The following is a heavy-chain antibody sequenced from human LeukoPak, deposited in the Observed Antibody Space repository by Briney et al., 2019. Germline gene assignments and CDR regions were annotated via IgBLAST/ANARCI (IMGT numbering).Heavy chain of an antibody. CDR3: ARESQQRVPSRENDY. CDR1: GFTFSSYW. J-gene: IGHJ4*02. D-gene: IGHD6-13*01. V-gene: IGHV3-7*01. Sequence: PGGSLRLSCAASGFTFSSYWMSWVRQAPGKGLEWVANIKQDGSEKYYVDSVKGRFTVSRDNAKNSLYLQMNSLRAEDTAVYYCARESQQRVPSRENDYWGQGTLVTVSS. CDR2: IKQDGSEK.